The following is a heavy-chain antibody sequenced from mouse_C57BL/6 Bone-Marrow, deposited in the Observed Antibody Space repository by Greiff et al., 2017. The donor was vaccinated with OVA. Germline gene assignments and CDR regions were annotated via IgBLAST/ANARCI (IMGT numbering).Heavy chain of an antibody. Sequence: EVQLQQSVAELVRPGASVKLSCTASGFNIKNTYMHWVKQRPEQGLEWIGRIDPANGNTKYAPKFQGKATITADTSSNTAYLQLSSLTSEDTAIYYCASPVSTMMTTRYAMDYWGQGTSVTVSS. V-gene: IGHV14-3*01. CDR2: IDPANGNT. J-gene: IGHJ4*01. CDR1: GFNIKNTY. CDR3: ASPVSTMMTTRYAMDY. D-gene: IGHD2-4*01.